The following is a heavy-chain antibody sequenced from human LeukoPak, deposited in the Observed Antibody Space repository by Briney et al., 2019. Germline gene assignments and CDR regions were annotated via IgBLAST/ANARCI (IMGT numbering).Heavy chain of an antibody. V-gene: IGHV3-74*01. CDR2: VKSDGSNP. D-gene: IGHD3-10*01. Sequence: GGSLRLSCAASRFSFSNYWMHGVRQAPGKGLVWVSRVKSDGSNPSYADSVKGRFTMSRDNAENMLYLQMNTLGAEDTAVYYCARDIVSGSGSLDYWGQGTLVTVSS. CDR3: ARDIVSGSGSLDY. J-gene: IGHJ4*02. CDR1: RFSFSNYW.